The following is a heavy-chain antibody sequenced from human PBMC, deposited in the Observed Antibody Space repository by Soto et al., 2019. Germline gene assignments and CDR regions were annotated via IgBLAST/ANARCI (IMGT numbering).Heavy chain of an antibody. CDR3: TRDLSGYDYYFDY. CDR1: GFTFGESA. J-gene: IGHJ4*02. CDR2: IRSKAYGGTT. Sequence: GGSLRLSCTASGFTFGESAMSWFRQAPGKGLEWVGFIRSKAYGGTTEYAASVKGRFTISRDDSKSIAYLQMNSLKTEDTAVYYCTRDLSGYDYYFDYSGQGTLVTVSS. D-gene: IGHD5-12*01. V-gene: IGHV3-49*03.